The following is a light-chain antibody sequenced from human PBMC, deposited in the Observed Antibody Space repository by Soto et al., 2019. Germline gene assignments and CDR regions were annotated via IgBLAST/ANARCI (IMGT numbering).Light chain of an antibody. CDR3: CSYARIYTFNVV. CDR1: SSDVGGYNY. V-gene: IGLV2-11*01. J-gene: IGLJ2*01. Sequence: QSALTQPRSVSGSPGQSVTISCTGTSSDVGGYNYVSWYQQHPGKAPKLMIYDVSKRPSGVPDRFSGSKSGNTASLTISGLQAEYEADYYCCSYARIYTFNVVFGGGTKLTVL. CDR2: DVS.